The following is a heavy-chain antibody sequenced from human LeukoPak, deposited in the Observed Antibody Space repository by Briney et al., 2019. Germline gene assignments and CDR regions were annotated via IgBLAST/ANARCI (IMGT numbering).Heavy chain of an antibody. CDR2: IRSYSSYI. CDR3: ARYSEVYYYVDV. Sequence: GGSLRPSCAASGFTFDTYNFNWVRQAPGKGLEWVASIRSYSSYIHYADSVKGRFTISRDDAKKSLDLQMNSLRAEDTAVYFCARYSEVYYYVDVWGAGTTVIVSS. J-gene: IGHJ6*03. CDR1: GFTFDTYN. V-gene: IGHV3-21*01. D-gene: IGHD2-21*01.